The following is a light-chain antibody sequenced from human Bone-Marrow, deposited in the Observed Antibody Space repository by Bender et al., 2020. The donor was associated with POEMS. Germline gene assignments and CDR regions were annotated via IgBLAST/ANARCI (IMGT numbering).Light chain of an antibody. V-gene: IGLV1-40*01. J-gene: IGLJ3*02. CDR2: GNF. CDR3: SSYAGDYNLV. CDR1: RSNIGADFH. Sequence: QSVLSQPPSVSGAPGQRVTISCTGSRSNIGADFHVHWYQQSPGTAPTLVIYGNFHRPSGVPDRFSGSKSGNTASLTVSGLQAEDEADYYCSSYAGDYNLVFGGGTKLTVL.